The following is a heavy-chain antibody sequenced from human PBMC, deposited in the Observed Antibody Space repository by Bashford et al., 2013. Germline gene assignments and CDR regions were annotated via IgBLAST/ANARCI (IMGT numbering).Heavy chain of an antibody. CDR3: GGSSSLWYFDL. V-gene: IGHV4-31*01. D-gene: IGHD6-6*01. CDR1: GGSISSGGYY. Sequence: SSETLSLTCTVSGGSISSGGYYWSWIRQHPGKGLEWIGYIYYSGSTYYNPSLKSLVTISVDTSKNQFSLKLSSVTAADTAVYYCGGSSSLWYFDLWGLAPWSPSPQ. CDR2: IYYSGST. J-gene: IGHJ2*01.